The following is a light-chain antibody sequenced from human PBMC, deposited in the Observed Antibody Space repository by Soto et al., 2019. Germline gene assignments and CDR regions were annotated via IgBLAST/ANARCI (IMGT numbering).Light chain of an antibody. Sequence: QSALTQPASVSGSPGQSITISCTGTSSDVGSYNLVSLYQQHPGKAPKLMIYEDTERPSGVSNRFSGSKSGNTASLTISGLQAEDEADYYCSSYAGSTTYVVFGGGTQLTVL. CDR1: SSDVGSYNL. CDR2: EDT. J-gene: IGLJ2*01. CDR3: SSYAGSTTYVV. V-gene: IGLV2-23*01.